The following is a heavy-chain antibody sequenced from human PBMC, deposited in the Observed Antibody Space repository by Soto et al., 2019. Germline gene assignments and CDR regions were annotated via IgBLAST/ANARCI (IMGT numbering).Heavy chain of an antibody. J-gene: IGHJ4*02. Sequence: SETLSLTCTVSGRSINSYYWSSIRQPPGKGLEWIGYIYYSGSTNYNPSLKSRVTISVDTSKNQFSLKVTSVTAADTAVYYCARHVCSSIRCSPYFVYWGQGTLVTVSS. V-gene: IGHV4-59*08. CDR3: ARHVCSSIRCSPYFVY. CDR2: IYYSGST. CDR1: GRSINSYY. D-gene: IGHD2-2*01.